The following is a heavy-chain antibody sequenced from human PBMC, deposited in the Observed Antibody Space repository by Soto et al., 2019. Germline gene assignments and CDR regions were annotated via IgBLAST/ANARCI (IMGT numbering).Heavy chain of an antibody. J-gene: IGHJ6*02. V-gene: IGHV1-58*01. CDR2: IVVGSAYT. CDR1: GFTFTSSA. CDR3: AAEIVFVIRAYNYYDMDV. D-gene: IGHD2-8*01. Sequence: GASVKVSCKTSGFTFTSSAVQWVRQARGQRLEWIGWIVVGSAYTNYAEKFQDRVTITRDMSTSTAYMELTSLRSDDTAVYYCAAEIVFVIRAYNYYDMDVWCQAIAVTV.